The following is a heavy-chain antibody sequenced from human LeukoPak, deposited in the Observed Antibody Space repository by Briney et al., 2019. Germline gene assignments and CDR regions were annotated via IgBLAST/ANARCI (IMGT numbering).Heavy chain of an antibody. V-gene: IGHV3-23*01. CDR1: GFTFSSYA. CDR2: ISGSGGST. Sequence: GGSLRLSCAASGFTFSSYAMSWVRQAPGKGLEWVSAISGSGGSTYYADSVKGRFTISRDNSKNTLYLQMNSLRAEDTAVYYCAKDIFEMVPAAINAFDIWGQGTMVTVSS. CDR3: AKDIFEMVPAAINAFDI. D-gene: IGHD2-2*01. J-gene: IGHJ3*02.